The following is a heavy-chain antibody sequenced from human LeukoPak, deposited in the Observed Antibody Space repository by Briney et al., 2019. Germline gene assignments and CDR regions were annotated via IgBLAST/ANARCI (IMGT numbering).Heavy chain of an antibody. CDR2: ISGSGGST. CDR1: GFTFSSYS. Sequence: QPGGSLRLSCAASGFTFSSYSMNWVRQAPGKGLEWVSAISGSGGSTYYADSVKGRFTISRDNSKNTLYLQMNSLRAEDTAVYYCAKDLDPYCSGGSCYYWGQGTLVTVSS. D-gene: IGHD2-15*01. CDR3: AKDLDPYCSGGSCYY. J-gene: IGHJ4*02. V-gene: IGHV3-23*01.